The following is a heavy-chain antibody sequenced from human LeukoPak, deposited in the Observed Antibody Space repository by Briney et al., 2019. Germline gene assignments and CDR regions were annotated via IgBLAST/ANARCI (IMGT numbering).Heavy chain of an antibody. CDR3: AKDGPPIWVAKGGPPFDY. J-gene: IGHJ4*02. CDR2: ISGSGGST. Sequence: GGSLRLSCAASGFTFSSYGMSWVRQAPGKGLEWVSAISGSGGSTYYADSVKGRFTISRDNSKNTLYLQMNSLRAEDTAVYYCAKDGPPIWVAKGGPPFDYWGQGTLVTVSS. CDR1: GFTFSSYG. D-gene: IGHD2-15*01. V-gene: IGHV3-23*01.